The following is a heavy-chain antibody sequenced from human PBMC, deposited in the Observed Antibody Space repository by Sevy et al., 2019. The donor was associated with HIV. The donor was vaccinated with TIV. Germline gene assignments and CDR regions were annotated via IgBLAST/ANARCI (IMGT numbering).Heavy chain of an antibody. CDR1: GFTFSSYW. V-gene: IGHV3-74*01. J-gene: IGHJ6*03. CDR3: ARVQHYYYYMDV. CDR2: INSDGSST. Sequence: GGSLRLSYAASGFTFSSYWMLWVRQAPGKGLVWVSRINSDGSSTSYADSVKGRFTISRDNAKNTLNLQMNSLRAEDTAVYYCARVQHYYYYMDVWGKGTTVTVSS.